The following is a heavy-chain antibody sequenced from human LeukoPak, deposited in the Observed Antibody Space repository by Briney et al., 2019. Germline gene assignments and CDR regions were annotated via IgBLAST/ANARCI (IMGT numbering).Heavy chain of an antibody. V-gene: IGHV4-59*08. J-gene: IGHJ4*02. Sequence: PSETLSLTCSVSGGSFSTYYWNWIRQPPGKGLEWIGYIYYIGSTSYNSSLKSRVTISVDTSKNQFSLKLSSVTAADTAVYYCARLGDAWGQGTLVTVSS. CDR3: ARLGDA. CDR1: GGSFSTYY. D-gene: IGHD3-16*01. CDR2: IYYIGST.